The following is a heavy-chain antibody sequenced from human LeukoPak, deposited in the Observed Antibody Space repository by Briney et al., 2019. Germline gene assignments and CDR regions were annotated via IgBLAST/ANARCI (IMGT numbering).Heavy chain of an antibody. D-gene: IGHD3-22*01. CDR1: RFTFSSYA. CDR3: AKNGGRYYDSSGYSSY. V-gene: IGHV3-23*01. Sequence: GGSLRLSCAASRFTFSSYAMSWVRQAPGKGLEWVSAISGSGGSTYYADSVKGRFTISRDNSKNTLYLQMDSLRAEDTAVYYCAKNGGRYYDSSGYSSYWGQGTLVTVSS. CDR2: ISGSGGST. J-gene: IGHJ4*02.